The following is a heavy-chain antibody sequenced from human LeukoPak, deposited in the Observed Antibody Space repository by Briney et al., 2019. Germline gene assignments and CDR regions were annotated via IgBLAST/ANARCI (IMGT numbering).Heavy chain of an antibody. D-gene: IGHD6-19*01. J-gene: IGHJ4*02. CDR3: VKVGSGRPFDY. CDR2: ISSNGGST. Sequence: GGSLRLFCSASGFTFSSYAMHWVRQAPGKGLEYVSAISSNGGSTYYADSVKGRFTISRDNSKNTLYLQMSSLRAEDTAVYYCVKVGSGRPFDYWGQGTLVTVSS. V-gene: IGHV3-64D*06. CDR1: GFTFSSYA.